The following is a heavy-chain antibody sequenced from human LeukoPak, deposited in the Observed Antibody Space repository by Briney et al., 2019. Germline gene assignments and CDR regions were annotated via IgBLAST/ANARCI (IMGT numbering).Heavy chain of an antibody. V-gene: IGHV2-5*01. D-gene: IGHD3-9*01. CDR1: GFSLSTSGVG. CDR3: AHSRVPILTGFSYNWFDP. Sequence: SGPTLVNPTQTLTLTCTFSGFSLSTSGVGVGWIRQPPGKALEWLALIYWNDDKRYSPSLKSRLTITKDTSKNQVVLTMTNMDPVDTATYYCAHSRVPILTGFSYNWFDPWGQGTLVTVSS. J-gene: IGHJ5*02. CDR2: IYWNDDK.